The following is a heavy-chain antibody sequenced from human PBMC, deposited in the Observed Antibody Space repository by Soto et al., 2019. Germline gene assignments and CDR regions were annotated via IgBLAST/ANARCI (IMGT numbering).Heavy chain of an antibody. V-gene: IGHV3-21*01. Sequence: EVQLVESGGGLVKPGGSLRLSCAASGFTFSTYSMNWVRQAPGKGLEWVSFISSSSSYMNYADSVKGRFTISRDNAKNSLYLHMNSLRAEDTAVYYCARDHYGSGNYYFDYWGHGTLVTVSS. CDR3: ARDHYGSGNYYFDY. CDR2: ISSSSSYM. D-gene: IGHD3-10*01. CDR1: GFTFSTYS. J-gene: IGHJ4*01.